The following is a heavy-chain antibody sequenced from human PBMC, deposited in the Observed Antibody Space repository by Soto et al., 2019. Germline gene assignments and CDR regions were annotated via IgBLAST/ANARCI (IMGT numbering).Heavy chain of an antibody. CDR3: ARDRAHSSSPVPYYFDY. Sequence: QVQLVQSGAEVKKPGSSVKVSCKASGGTFSSYAISWVRQSPGQGLEWMGGIIPIFGTANYAQKFQGRVTMTADDSTSTAYMELSSLRSEDTAVYYCARDRAHSSSPVPYYFDYWGQGTLVTVSS. CDR1: GGTFSSYA. V-gene: IGHV1-69*01. CDR2: IIPIFGTA. J-gene: IGHJ4*02. D-gene: IGHD6-6*01.